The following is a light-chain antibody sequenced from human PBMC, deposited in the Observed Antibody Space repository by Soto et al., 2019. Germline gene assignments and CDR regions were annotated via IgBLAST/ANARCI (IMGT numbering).Light chain of an antibody. CDR1: SSNIGNNA. CDR2: YDD. CDR3: AAWDDSLNGYV. Sequence: SVLTQPPSVSEAPRQRVTISCSGSSSNIGNNAVNWYQQLPGKAPKLLIYYDDLLPSGVSDRLSGSKSGTSASLAISGLQSEDEADYYCAAWDDSLNGYVFGTGTKVTVL. V-gene: IGLV1-36*01. J-gene: IGLJ1*01.